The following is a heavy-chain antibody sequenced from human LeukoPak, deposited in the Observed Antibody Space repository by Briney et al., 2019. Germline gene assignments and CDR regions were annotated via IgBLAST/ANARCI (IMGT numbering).Heavy chain of an antibody. CDR3: AKDHQRGYSRMDV. CDR2: IRFDGSNP. CDR1: GFTFSNYG. D-gene: IGHD5-18*01. Sequence: GRSLRLSCAASGFTFSNYGMRWVRQAPGKGLEWVAFIRFDGSNPKYADSVKGRCTISRDNSKNTLFVQVNSLRAEDSAVYFCAKDHQRGYSRMDVWGKGSTVIVSS. V-gene: IGHV3-30*02. J-gene: IGHJ6*03.